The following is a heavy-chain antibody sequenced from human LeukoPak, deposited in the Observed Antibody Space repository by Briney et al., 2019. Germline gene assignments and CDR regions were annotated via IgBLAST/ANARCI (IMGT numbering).Heavy chain of an antibody. J-gene: IGHJ3*02. D-gene: IGHD6-13*01. CDR1: GYTFTSYA. CDR2: INAGNGNT. V-gene: IGHV1-3*01. CDR3: ASGIAAAAPHDAFDI. Sequence: ASVKVSCKASGYTFTSYAMHWVRQAPGQRLEWMGWINAGNGNTKYSQKFQGRVTITRDTSASTAYMELSSLRSEDTAVYYCASGIAAAAPHDAFDIWGQGTMVTVSS.